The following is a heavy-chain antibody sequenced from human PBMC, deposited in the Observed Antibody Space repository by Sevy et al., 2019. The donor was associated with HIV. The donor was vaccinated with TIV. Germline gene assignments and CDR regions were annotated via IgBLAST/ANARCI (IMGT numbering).Heavy chain of an antibody. J-gene: IGHJ4*02. CDR2: INPNNGDA. CDR1: GYSFTGFY. Sequence: ASVKVSCKASGYSFTGFYIHWMRQAPGQGLEWMGGINPNNGDAKYAQKYQGRVTMTRDTSATTTYMELTSLSSDDTAMYYCVRGYFGSGSYRLLYWGQGAPVTVSS. CDR3: VRGYFGSGSYRLLY. D-gene: IGHD3-10*01. V-gene: IGHV1-2*02.